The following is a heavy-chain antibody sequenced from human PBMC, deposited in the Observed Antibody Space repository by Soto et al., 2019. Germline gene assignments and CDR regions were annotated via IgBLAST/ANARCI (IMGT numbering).Heavy chain of an antibody. J-gene: IGHJ4*02. V-gene: IGHV3-74*01. CDR3: ERVALSYAYGGPYGY. D-gene: IGHD3-10*01. CDR2: INSDGSST. Sequence: GGSLRLSCAASGFTFSSHWMHWVRQAPGKGLVWVSRINSDGSSTSYADSVKGRFTISRDNAKNTLYLQMNSLRAEDTAVYYWERVALSYAYGGPYGYWGRETRVTVS. CDR1: GFTFSSHW.